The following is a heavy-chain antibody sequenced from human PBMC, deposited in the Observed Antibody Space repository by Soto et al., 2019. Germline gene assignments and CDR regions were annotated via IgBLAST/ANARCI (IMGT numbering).Heavy chain of an antibody. D-gene: IGHD5-18*01. CDR2: IYYSGST. CDR3: ARGDTYFDY. V-gene: IGHV4-59*01. Sequence: ASETLSLTCTVSGGSIGSYYWSWIRQPPGKGLEWIGYIYYSGSTNYNPPLKSRVTISVDTSKNQFSLKLSSVTAADTAVYYCARGDTYFDYWGQGTLVTVSS. J-gene: IGHJ4*02. CDR1: GGSIGSYY.